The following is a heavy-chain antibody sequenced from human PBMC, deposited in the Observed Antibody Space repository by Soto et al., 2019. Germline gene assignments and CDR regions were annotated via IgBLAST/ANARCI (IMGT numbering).Heavy chain of an antibody. V-gene: IGHV4-31*03. CDR3: TRGDY. CDR2: ISYSGST. CDR1: GDSMTTVGYY. J-gene: IGHJ4*02. Sequence: QVQLQESGPGLVKPSQTPSLTCTVSGDSMTTVGYYWTWIRQHPGQGLAWIGFISYSGSTYYSSSLKGRVAISADTSTNQFSLKLNSVTAADTAVYYCTRGDYWGQGTLVTVSS.